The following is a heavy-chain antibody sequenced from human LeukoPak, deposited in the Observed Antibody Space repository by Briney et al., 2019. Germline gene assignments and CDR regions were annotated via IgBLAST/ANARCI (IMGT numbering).Heavy chain of an antibody. V-gene: IGHV3-48*01. CDR1: GLTFSTYT. D-gene: IGHD1-26*01. CDR2: ISSIGSTI. J-gene: IGHJ4*02. Sequence: PGGSLRLSCAASGLTFSTYTMNWVRQAPGKGLEWVSSISSIGSTIYYAGSVKGRFTISRDNAKNSLYLQMNSLRVEDTAVYYCARDLGATIFDFDYWGQGTLVTVSS. CDR3: ARDLGATIFDFDY.